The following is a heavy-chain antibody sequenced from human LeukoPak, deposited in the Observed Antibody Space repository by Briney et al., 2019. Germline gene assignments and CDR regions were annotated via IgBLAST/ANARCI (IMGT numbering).Heavy chain of an antibody. Sequence: GGSLRLSCAASGFTFSGFAMSLVRQAPWKGLEWVSGISTTGGTTNYADSVKGRFTISRDNSKNTLYLQMNGLRADDTAVYYCATPAGTAMVYRSDYWGQGTLVTVSS. J-gene: IGHJ4*02. D-gene: IGHD5-18*01. V-gene: IGHV3-23*01. CDR2: ISTTGGTT. CDR3: ATPAGTAMVYRSDY. CDR1: GFTFSGFA.